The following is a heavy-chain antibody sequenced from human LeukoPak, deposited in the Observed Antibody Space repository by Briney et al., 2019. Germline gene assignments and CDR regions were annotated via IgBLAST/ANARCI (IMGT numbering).Heavy chain of an antibody. J-gene: IGHJ4*02. V-gene: IGHV3-23*01. CDR1: GFTFSSYA. D-gene: IGHD1-26*01. CDR3: AKDPTVGATGGFEY. CDR2: IRDSGDIA. Sequence: GGSLRLSCVASGFTFSSYAMSWVRQAPGKGLEWVSSIRDSGDIAHYADSVRGRFTISRDNSKNTLYLQMNSLRAEDTAVYYCAKDPTVGATGGFEYWGQGTLVTVSS.